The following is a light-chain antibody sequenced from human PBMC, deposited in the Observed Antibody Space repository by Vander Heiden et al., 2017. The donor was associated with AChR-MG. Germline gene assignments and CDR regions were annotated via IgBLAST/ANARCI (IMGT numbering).Light chain of an antibody. V-gene: IGKV1-12*01. CDR3: QQANTFPRT. CDR1: QGLSTW. CDR2: GSS. Sequence: DIQMTQSPPSVSASVGDTVTITCRASQGLSTWLAWHQQTPGQAPKVLIYGSSKMQSGVPSRFSGSGSGTEFTLTISGLQPEDFATYYCQQANTFPRTFGQGTKVEVK. J-gene: IGKJ1*01.